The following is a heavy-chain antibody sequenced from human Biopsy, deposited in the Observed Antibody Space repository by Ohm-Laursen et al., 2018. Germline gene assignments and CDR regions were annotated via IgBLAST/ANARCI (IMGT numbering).Heavy chain of an antibody. J-gene: IGHJ6*02. CDR2: IYYSGST. CDR1: GGSISSDY. D-gene: IGHD2/OR15-2a*01. Sequence: ETLSLTCTVSGGSISSDYWSWIRQTPGKGLEWIGYIYYSGSTNYNPSLKSRVTISVDTSKSQFSLRLNSVTAADTAVYYCARATNSTGWPYYYFYGMDVWGQGTTVTVSS. CDR3: ARATNSTGWPYYYFYGMDV. V-gene: IGHV4-59*01.